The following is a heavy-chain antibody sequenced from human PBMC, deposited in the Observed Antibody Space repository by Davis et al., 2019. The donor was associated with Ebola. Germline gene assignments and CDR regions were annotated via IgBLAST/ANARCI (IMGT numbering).Heavy chain of an antibody. CDR1: GFTFSSYA. V-gene: IGHV3-23*01. Sequence: PGGSLRLSCAASGFTFSSYAMSWVRQAPGKGLEWVSLIGTNAAAAYYADSVKGRFTVSRDTSKDTLYLQMNSLRVEDTAVYYCARGRGPLLDWGQGTLVTVSP. J-gene: IGHJ4*02. CDR3: ARGRGPLLD. D-gene: IGHD3-3*01. CDR2: IGTNAAAA.